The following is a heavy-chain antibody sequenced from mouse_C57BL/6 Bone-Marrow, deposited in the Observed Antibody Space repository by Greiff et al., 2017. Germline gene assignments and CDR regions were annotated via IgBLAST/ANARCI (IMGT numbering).Heavy chain of an antibody. D-gene: IGHD3-2*02. CDR2: IYPGSGST. CDR1: GYTFTSYW. Sequence: QVQLQQPGAELVKPGASVKMSCKASGYTFTSYWITWVKQRPGQGLEWIGDIYPGSGSTNYNEKFKSKATLTVDTSSSTAYLQLSSLTSEDSAVYYCARREDGQLRAWFAYWGQGTLVTVSA. V-gene: IGHV1-55*01. J-gene: IGHJ3*01. CDR3: ARREDGQLRAWFAY.